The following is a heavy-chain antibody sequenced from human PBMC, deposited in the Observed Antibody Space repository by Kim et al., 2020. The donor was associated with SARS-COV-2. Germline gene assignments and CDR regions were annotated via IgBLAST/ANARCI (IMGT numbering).Heavy chain of an antibody. D-gene: IGHD3-3*01. J-gene: IGHJ1*01. Sequence: NYAQKFQERVTITRDMSTSTAYMELSSLRSEDTAVYYCAAGVVSTEYFQHWGQGTLVTVSS. CDR3: AAGVVSTEYFQH. V-gene: IGHV1-58*01.